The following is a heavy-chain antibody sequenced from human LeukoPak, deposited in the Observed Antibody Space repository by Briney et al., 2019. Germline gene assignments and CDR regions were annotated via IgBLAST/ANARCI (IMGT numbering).Heavy chain of an antibody. J-gene: IGHJ4*02. CDR1: GGSISSGDYY. CDR2: LYYSGST. V-gene: IGHV4-30-4*08. Sequence: PSETLSLTCTVSGGSISSGDYYWGWIRQPPGKGLEWIEYLYYSGSTFYNPSLKSRVTISGDTSKTQFSLKVSSVTAADTAVYYCARRPGYCNNASCPPFDYWGQGTLATVSS. D-gene: IGHD2-2*03. CDR3: ARRPGYCNNASCPPFDY.